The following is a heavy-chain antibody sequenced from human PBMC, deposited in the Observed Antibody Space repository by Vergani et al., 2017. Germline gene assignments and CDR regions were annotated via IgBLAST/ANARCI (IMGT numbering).Heavy chain of an antibody. D-gene: IGHD1-26*01. J-gene: IGHJ4*02. Sequence: QLQLQESGPGLVKPSETLSLTCTVSGGSISSSSYYWGWIRQPPGKGLEWIGSIYYSGSTYYNPSLKSRVTISVDTSKNQFSLKLSSVTAADTAVYYCARYSGSYRPFDYWGQGTLVTVS. CDR3: ARYSGSYRPFDY. CDR1: GGSISSSSYY. CDR2: IYYSGST. V-gene: IGHV4-39*07.